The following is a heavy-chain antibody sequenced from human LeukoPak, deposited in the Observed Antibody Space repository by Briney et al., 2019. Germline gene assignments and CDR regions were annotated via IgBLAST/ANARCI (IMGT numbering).Heavy chain of an antibody. CDR1: GGTFSSYT. CDR2: IIPILDIT. D-gene: IGHD3-10*01. Sequence: GASVTVSCKASGGTFSSYTISWVRQAPGQGLEWMGRIIPILDITNYAQKFQGRVTITADKSTSTAYMELSSLKSEDTAVYYCSVRGLIDGGGSYFDYWGQGTLVTVSS. CDR3: SVRGLIDGGGSYFDY. J-gene: IGHJ4*02. V-gene: IGHV1-69*02.